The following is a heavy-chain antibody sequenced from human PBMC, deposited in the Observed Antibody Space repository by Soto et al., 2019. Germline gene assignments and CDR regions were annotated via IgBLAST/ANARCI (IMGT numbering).Heavy chain of an antibody. CDR3: ARKDYDAYGRGMEV. CDR2: IWYDGSNK. Sequence: QVQLVESGGGVVQPGRSLRLSCAASGFTFSRYAMHWVRQAPGKGLEWVAVIWYDGSNKYNAESVKGRFTISRDNSKNTLYLQMNSLRDEDTAVYYCARKDYDAYGRGMEVWGQGTTVTVSS. J-gene: IGHJ6*02. D-gene: IGHD4-17*01. CDR1: GFTFSRYA. V-gene: IGHV3-33*01.